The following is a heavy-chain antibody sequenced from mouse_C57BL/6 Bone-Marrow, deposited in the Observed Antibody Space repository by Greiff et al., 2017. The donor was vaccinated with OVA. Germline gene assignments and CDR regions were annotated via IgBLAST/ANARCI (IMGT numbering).Heavy chain of an antibody. D-gene: IGHD2-4*01. CDR1: GYSITSGYY. CDR2: ISYDGSN. CDR3: ARDRDYDWYFDV. Sequence: EVQVVESGPGLVKPSQSLSLTCSVTGYSITSGYYWNWIRQFPGNKLEWMGYISYDGSNNYNPSLKNRISITRDTSKNQFFLKLNSVTTEDTATYYCARDRDYDWYFDVWGTGTTVTVSS. V-gene: IGHV3-6*01. J-gene: IGHJ1*03.